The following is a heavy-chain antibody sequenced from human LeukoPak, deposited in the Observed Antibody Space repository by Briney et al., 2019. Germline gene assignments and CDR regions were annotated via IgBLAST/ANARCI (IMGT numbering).Heavy chain of an antibody. CDR1: GYTFTSYG. CDR2: ISAYNGNT. J-gene: IGHJ4*02. V-gene: IGHV1-18*01. Sequence: ASVKVSCKASGYTFTSYGISWVRQAPGQGLEWMGWISAYNGNTNYAQKLQGRVTITSDTSTSTAYMELRSLRSDDTAVYYCATAAPLEEWLVYSYWGQGTLVTVSS. D-gene: IGHD6-19*01. CDR3: ATAAPLEEWLVYSY.